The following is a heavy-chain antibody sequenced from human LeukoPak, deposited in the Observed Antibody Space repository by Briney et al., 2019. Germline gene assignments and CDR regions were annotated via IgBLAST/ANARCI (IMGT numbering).Heavy chain of an antibody. Sequence: RGSLRLSCAPSRFTFSRYRMNCVRQAPGKGLEWVSSISSSSSYIYYADSVKGRFTISRDNAKNSLYLQMNSLRAEDTAVYYCARDAAPRYSSSPSNFDYWGQGTLVTVSS. CDR1: RFTFSRYR. CDR2: ISSSSSYI. J-gene: IGHJ4*02. CDR3: ARDAAPRYSSSPSNFDY. V-gene: IGHV3-21*01. D-gene: IGHD6-6*01.